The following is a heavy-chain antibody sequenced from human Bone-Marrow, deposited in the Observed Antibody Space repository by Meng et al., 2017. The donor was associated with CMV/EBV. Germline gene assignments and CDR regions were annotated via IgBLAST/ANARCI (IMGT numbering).Heavy chain of an antibody. D-gene: IGHD5-18*01. CDR2: IRSKANSYGT. V-gene: IGHV3-73*01. J-gene: IGHJ6*02. CDR1: GFTFSGSA. CDR3: TISDTAMVRGNYYYYYGMDV. Sequence: GGSLRLSCAASGFTFSGSAMHWVRQASGKGLEWVGRIRSKANSYGTAYAASVKGRFTISRDDSKNTAYLQMNSLKTEDTAVYYCTISDTAMVRGNYYYYYGMDVWGQGTTVTVSS.